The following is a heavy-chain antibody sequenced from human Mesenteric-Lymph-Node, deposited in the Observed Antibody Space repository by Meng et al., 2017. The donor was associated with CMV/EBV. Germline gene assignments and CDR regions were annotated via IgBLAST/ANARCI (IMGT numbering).Heavy chain of an antibody. J-gene: IGHJ4*02. V-gene: IGHV3-21*01. D-gene: IGHD2-15*01. CDR2: ISSSSYI. CDR1: GFTFSSYS. CDR3: ARDPTPSRILPRGNFDY. Sequence: GGSLRLSCAASGFTFSSYSMNWVRQAPGKGLEWVSSISSSSYIYYADSVKGRFTISRDNAKNSLYLYMNSLRAEDTAVYYCARDPTPSRILPRGNFDYWGQGALVTVSS.